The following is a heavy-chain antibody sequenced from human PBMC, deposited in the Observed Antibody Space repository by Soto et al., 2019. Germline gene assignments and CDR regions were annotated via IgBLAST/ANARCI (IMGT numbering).Heavy chain of an antibody. J-gene: IGHJ6*03. CDR2: IYDSENT. CDR1: GASIGSYY. D-gene: IGHD2-8*01. Sequence: SETLPLTCSVSGASIGSYYWSWIRQPPGKGLEWIACIYDSENTKYNPSLKSRVTVTGDTSKKQLSLNLSSVTAADTAVYYCVRGGRLMVHASMAPGYYLDVWGKGTTVTVSS. V-gene: IGHV4-59*01. CDR3: VRGGRLMVHASMAPGYYLDV.